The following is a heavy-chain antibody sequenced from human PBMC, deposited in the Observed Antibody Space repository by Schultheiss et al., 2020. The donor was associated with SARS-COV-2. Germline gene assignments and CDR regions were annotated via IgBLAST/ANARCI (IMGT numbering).Heavy chain of an antibody. Sequence: GESLKISCKGSGYSFTSYWISWVRQMPGKGLEWMGRIDPSDSYTNYSPSFQGHVTISADKSISTAYLQWSSLKASDTAMYYCARVGVDTAMGHMGGDYYYYYGMDVWGQGTTVTVSS. J-gene: IGHJ6*02. D-gene: IGHD5-18*01. CDR3: ARVGVDTAMGHMGGDYYYYYGMDV. CDR2: IDPSDSYT. CDR1: GYSFTSYW. V-gene: IGHV5-10-1*01.